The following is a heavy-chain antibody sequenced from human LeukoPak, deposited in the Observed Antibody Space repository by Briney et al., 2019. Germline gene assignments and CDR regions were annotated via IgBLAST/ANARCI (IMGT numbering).Heavy chain of an antibody. CDR3: AREDYCSGGSCYSGYFQH. V-gene: IGHV4-59*01. CDR1: GGSISSYY. D-gene: IGHD2-15*01. J-gene: IGHJ1*01. CDR2: IYYSGTT. Sequence: SSETLPLTCTVSGGSISSYYWSWIRQPPGKGLEWIGYIYYSGTTNYNPSLKSRVTISVDTSKNQFSLKLSSVTAADTAVYYCAREDYCSGGSCYSGYFQHWGQGTLVTVSS.